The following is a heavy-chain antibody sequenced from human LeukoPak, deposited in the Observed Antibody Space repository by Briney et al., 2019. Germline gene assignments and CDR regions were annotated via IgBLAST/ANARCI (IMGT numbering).Heavy chain of an antibody. V-gene: IGHV1-69*13. D-gene: IGHD3-10*01. CDR1: GGTFSSYA. Sequence: SVKVSCKASGGTFSSYAISWVRQAPGQGLEWMGGIIPIFGTANYAQKFQGRVTITADESTSTAYMELSSLRSEDTAVYYCARDSPPNLYYGSGSYYNPYFDYWGQGTLVTVSS. CDR2: IIPIFGTA. CDR3: ARDSPPNLYYGSGSYYNPYFDY. J-gene: IGHJ4*02.